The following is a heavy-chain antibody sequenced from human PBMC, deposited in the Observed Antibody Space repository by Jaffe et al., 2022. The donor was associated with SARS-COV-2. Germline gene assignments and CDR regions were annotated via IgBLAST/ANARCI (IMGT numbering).Heavy chain of an antibody. CDR2: INAGNGNT. V-gene: IGHV1-3*01. CDR1: GYTFTSYA. D-gene: IGHD6-6*01. J-gene: IGHJ3*02. CDR3: ARGHPHSSSPGDAFDI. Sequence: QVQLVQSGAEVKKPGASVKVSCKASGYTFTSYAMHWVRQAPGQRLEWMGWINAGNGNTKYSQKFQGRVTITRDTSASTAYMELSSLRSEDTAVYYCARGHPHSSSPGDAFDIWGQGTMVTVSS.